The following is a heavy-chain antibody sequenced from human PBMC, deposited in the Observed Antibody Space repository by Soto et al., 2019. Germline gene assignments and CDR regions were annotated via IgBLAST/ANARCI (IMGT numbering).Heavy chain of an antibody. J-gene: IGHJ4*02. D-gene: IGHD3-3*01. CDR1: GGFISSYY. CDR3: ARRRNTMTGDFDS. CDR2: IFYSGST. V-gene: IGHV4-59*01. Sequence: KASETLSLTCTVSGGFISSYYWSWIRQPPGKGPEWIGNIFYSGSTNYNPSLDSRVTMSVDTSNNQFSLKLKSVTAADTAIYYCARRRNTMTGDFDSWGQGALVTVSS.